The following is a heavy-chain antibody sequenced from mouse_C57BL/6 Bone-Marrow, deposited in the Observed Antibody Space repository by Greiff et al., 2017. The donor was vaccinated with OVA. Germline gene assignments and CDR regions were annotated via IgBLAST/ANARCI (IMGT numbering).Heavy chain of an antibody. V-gene: IGHV1-55*01. D-gene: IGHD2-2*01. CDR2: IYPGSGST. J-gene: IGHJ3*01. CDR1: GYTFTSYW. Sequence: VQLQQPGAELVKPGASVKMSCKASGYTFTSYWITWVKQRPGQGLVWIGDIYPGSGSTNYNEKFKSKATLTVDTSSSTAYMQLSSLTSEDSAVYYCARSRGGYDEILAYWGQGTLVTVSA. CDR3: ARSRGGYDEILAY.